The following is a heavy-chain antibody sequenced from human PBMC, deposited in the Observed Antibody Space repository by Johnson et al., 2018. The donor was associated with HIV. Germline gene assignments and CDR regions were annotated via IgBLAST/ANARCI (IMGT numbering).Heavy chain of an antibody. CDR2: TRNKANSYTT. D-gene: IGHD3-10*01. CDR1: GFTFSDHY. J-gene: IGHJ3*02. CDR3: ARVVQQSNAFDI. Sequence: VLLVESGGGLVQPGGSLRLYCAASGFTFSDHYMDWVRQAPGKGLEWVGRTRNKANSYTTEYAASVKGRFTISRDDSKNSLYLQMNSLKTEDTAVYYCARVVQQSNAFDIWGQGTMVTVSS. V-gene: IGHV3-72*01.